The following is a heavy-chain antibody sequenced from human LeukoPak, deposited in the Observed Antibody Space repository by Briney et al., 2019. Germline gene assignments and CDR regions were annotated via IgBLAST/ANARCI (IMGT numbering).Heavy chain of an antibody. CDR1: GYTFTSYG. Sequence: ASVKVSCKTSGYTFTSYGISWVRQAPGQGLEWMGWISSYNGHTNYAQNLQGRVTMTTDTSTSTAYLELRSLRSDDTAVYYCARDREYSGGWFDYWGQGTLVTVSS. D-gene: IGHD6-19*01. V-gene: IGHV1-18*04. J-gene: IGHJ4*02. CDR2: ISSYNGHT. CDR3: ARDREYSGGWFDY.